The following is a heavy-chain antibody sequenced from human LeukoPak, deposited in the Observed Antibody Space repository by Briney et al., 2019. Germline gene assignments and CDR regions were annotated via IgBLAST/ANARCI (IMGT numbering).Heavy chain of an antibody. Sequence: GGSLRLSCSASGFSFSNYNMYWVRQAPGKGLEYVSAIFKSGSGTFYADSVKGRFTISRDNSKNTLFLQMSSLTPDDTAVYYCLKMGVVAPTGDYYFGFWGQGNL. D-gene: IGHD5-12*01. CDR2: IFKSGSGT. CDR1: GFSFSNYN. CDR3: LKMGVVAPTGDYYFGF. J-gene: IGHJ4*02. V-gene: IGHV3-64D*06.